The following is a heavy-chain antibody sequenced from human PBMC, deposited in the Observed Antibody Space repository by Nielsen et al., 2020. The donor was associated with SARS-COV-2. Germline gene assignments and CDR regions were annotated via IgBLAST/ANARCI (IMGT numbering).Heavy chain of an antibody. D-gene: IGHD4-17*01. CDR2: IYYSGST. CDR1: GGSISSGDYY. V-gene: IGHV4-39*01. Sequence: SETLSLTCTVSGGSISSGDYYWSWIRQPPGKGLEWIGYIYYSGSTYYNPSLKSRVTISVDTSKNQFSLKLSSVTAADTAVYYCARQNGDYLYYYYYYMDVWGKGTTVTVSS. CDR3: ARQNGDYLYYYYYYMDV. J-gene: IGHJ6*03.